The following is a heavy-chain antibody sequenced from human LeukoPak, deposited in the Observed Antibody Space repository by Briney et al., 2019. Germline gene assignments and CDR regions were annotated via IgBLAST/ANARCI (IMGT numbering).Heavy chain of an antibody. Sequence: SETLSLTCAVYGGSFSGYYWSWIRQPPGKGLEWIGEINHSGSTNYNPSLKSRVTISVDTSKNQFSLKLSSVTAADAAVYYCARAGDSSGYSDYWGQGTLVTVSS. V-gene: IGHV4-34*01. CDR1: GGSFSGYY. CDR3: ARAGDSSGYSDY. CDR2: INHSGST. J-gene: IGHJ4*02. D-gene: IGHD3-22*01.